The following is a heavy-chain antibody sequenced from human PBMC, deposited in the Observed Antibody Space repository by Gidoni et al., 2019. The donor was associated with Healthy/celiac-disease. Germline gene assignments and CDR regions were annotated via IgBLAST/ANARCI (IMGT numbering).Heavy chain of an antibody. CDR2: IYYSGST. Sequence: QLQLQESGPGLVKPSETLSLTCTVSGCSLSSSSYYWGWIRQPPGKGLEWIGSIYYSGSTYYNPSLKSRVTISVDTSKNQFSLKLSSVTAADTAVYYCAREWPKSGSLYYFDYWGQGTLVTVSS. D-gene: IGHD3-3*01. CDR3: AREWPKSGSLYYFDY. CDR1: GCSLSSSSYY. V-gene: IGHV4-39*07. J-gene: IGHJ4*02.